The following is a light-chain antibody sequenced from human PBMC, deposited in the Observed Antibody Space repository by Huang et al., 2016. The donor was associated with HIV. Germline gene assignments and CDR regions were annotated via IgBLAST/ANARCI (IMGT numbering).Light chain of an antibody. J-gene: IGKJ4*01. V-gene: IGKV3-11*01. CDR2: DTS. CDR3: QQRSNWLT. CDR1: QNIGNY. Sequence: EIVLTQSPATLSLSPGDRATLSCRASQNIGNYLAWYQQKPGQAPRLLIYDTSNRATGNPARFSGGGSGTDFTLTISSLEPEDFAVYFCQQRSNWLTFGGGTKVETK.